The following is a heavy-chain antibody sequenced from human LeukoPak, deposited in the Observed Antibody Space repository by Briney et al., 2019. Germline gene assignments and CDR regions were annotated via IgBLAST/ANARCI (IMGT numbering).Heavy chain of an antibody. CDR3: ARIDIVVVPAAKGAFDI. CDR1: GGSISSYY. Sequence: SETLSLTCTVSGGSISSYYWSWIRQPAGKGLEWIGRIYTSGSTNYNPSLKSRVTMSVDTSKNQFSLKLSSVTAADTAVYYCARIDIVVVPAAKGAFDIWGQGTMVTVSS. CDR2: IYTSGST. V-gene: IGHV4-4*07. J-gene: IGHJ3*02. D-gene: IGHD2-2*01.